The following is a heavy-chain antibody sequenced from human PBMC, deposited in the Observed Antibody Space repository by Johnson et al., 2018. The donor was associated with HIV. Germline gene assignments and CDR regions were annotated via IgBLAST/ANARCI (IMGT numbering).Heavy chain of an antibody. D-gene: IGHD6-6*01. CDR2: IRYDGSNK. CDR1: GFTFSSYG. CDR3: ASEVEYSSLGGI. V-gene: IGHV3-30*02. Sequence: QMLLVESGGGLVKPGGSLRLSCAASGFTFSSYGMHWVRQAPGKGLEWVAFIRYDGSNKYYADAVKGRFTISRDNSKNTLYLLMNSLRPEDTSIYFCASEVEYSSLGGIWGQGTMVTVSS. J-gene: IGHJ3*02.